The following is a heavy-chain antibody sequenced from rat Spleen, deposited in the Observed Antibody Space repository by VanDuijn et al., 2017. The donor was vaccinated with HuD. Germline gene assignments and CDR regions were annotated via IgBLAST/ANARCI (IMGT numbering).Heavy chain of an antibody. CDR3: TRESGSSYWYFDF. CDR2: ITNTGGST. J-gene: IGHJ1*01. Sequence: EVQLVESGGGLVQPGRSLKLSCVASGFTFNNYWMTWIRQAPGKGLEWVASITNTGGSTYYRDSVKGRFTISRDNAKSTLYLQMNSLRSEDTATYYCTRESGSSYWYFDFWGPGTMVTVSS. D-gene: IGHD5-1*01. V-gene: IGHV5-31*01. CDR1: GFTFNNYW.